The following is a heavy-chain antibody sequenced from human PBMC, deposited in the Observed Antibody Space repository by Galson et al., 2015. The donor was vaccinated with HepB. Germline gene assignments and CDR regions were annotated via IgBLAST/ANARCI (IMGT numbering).Heavy chain of an antibody. V-gene: IGHV6-1*01. CDR3: ARVRTRRPPHYYYGLDV. Sequence: CAISGDSVSSNTAAWNWIRQSPSRGLEWLGRTYYRAKWYQDYAVSVKSRMTINSDTFKNQFSLHLNSVTPEDTAVYYCARVRTRRPPHYYYGLDVWGQGTTVTVSS. J-gene: IGHJ6*02. CDR1: GDSVSSNTAA. CDR2: TYYRAKWYQ.